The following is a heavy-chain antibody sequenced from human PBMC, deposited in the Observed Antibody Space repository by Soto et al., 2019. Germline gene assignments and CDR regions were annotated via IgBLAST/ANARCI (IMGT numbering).Heavy chain of an antibody. CDR2: INHSGST. CDR1: GGSFSGYY. CDR3: ARSLDYYYYYMDV. J-gene: IGHJ6*03. Sequence: SETLSLTCAVYGGSFSGYYWSWIRQPPGKGLEWIGEINHSGSTNYNPSLKSRVTISVDTSKNQFSLKLSSVTAADTAVYYCARSLDYYYYYMDVWGKGTTVTVSS. V-gene: IGHV4-34*01.